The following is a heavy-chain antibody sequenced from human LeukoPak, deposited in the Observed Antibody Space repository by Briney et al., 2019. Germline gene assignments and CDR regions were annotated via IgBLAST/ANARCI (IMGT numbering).Heavy chain of an antibody. CDR1: GGTFSSYA. J-gene: IGHJ4*02. CDR2: IIPILGIA. V-gene: IGHV1-69*04. Sequence: SVKVSCKASGGTFSSYAISWVRQAPGQGLEWMRRIIPILGIANYAQKFQGRVTITADKSTSTAYMELSSLRSEDTAVYYCARDYTVSHLDYWGQGTLVTVSS. D-gene: IGHD4-17*01. CDR3: ARDYTVSHLDY.